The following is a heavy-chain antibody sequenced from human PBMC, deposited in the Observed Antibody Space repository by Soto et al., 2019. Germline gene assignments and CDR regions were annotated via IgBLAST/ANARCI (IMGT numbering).Heavy chain of an antibody. CDR3: AKVPYYYDSSGYPAFDY. V-gene: IGHV3-23*01. CDR2: ISGSGGST. J-gene: IGHJ4*02. CDR1: GFTFSSYA. Sequence: GGSLRLSCAASGFTFSSYAMSWVRQAPGKGLEWVSAISGSGGSTYYADSVKGRFTISRDNSKNTLYLQMNSLRAEDTAVYYCAKVPYYYDSSGYPAFDYWGQGTLVTVSS. D-gene: IGHD3-22*01.